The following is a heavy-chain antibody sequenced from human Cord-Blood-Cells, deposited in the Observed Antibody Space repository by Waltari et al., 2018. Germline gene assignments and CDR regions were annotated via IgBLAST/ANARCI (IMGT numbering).Heavy chain of an antibody. CDR2: IYHSGST. V-gene: IGHV4-30-2*01. Sequence: QLQLQESGSGLVKPSQTLSLTCAVSGGSISSGGYSWSWIRQPPGKGLEWIGYIYHSGSTYYHPSRKSRVTISVDRSKNQFSLKLSSVTAADTAVYYCARSPRYYDFWSGYYTDWFDPWGQGTLVTVSS. CDR1: GGSISSGGYS. D-gene: IGHD3-3*01. CDR3: ARSPRYYDFWSGYYTDWFDP. J-gene: IGHJ5*02.